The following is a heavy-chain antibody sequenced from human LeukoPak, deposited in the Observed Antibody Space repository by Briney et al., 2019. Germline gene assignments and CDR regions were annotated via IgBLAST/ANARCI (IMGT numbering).Heavy chain of an antibody. CDR3: AKEKRYCSGGSCRYFDY. D-gene: IGHD2-15*01. CDR2: IYSGGST. Sequence: PGGSLRLSCAASGFTVSSNYMSWVRQAPGKGLEWVSVIYSGGSTYYADSVKGRFTISRDNSKNTLYLQMNSLRAEDTAVYYCAKEKRYCSGGSCRYFDYWGQGTLVTVSS. J-gene: IGHJ4*02. V-gene: IGHV3-53*01. CDR1: GFTVSSNY.